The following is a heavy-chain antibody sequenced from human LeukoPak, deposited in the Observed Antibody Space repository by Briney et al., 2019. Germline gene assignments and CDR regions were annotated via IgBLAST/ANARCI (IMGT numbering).Heavy chain of an antibody. D-gene: IGHD3-22*01. J-gene: IGHJ5*02. V-gene: IGHV4-39*07. CDR1: GGSITRSSYY. CDR3: ARGSSDSSGQNWFDP. Sequence: SETLSLTCTVSGGSITRSSYYWGWIRQPPGKGLEWLGIIYYSGSTQYKSSLKSRVTILVDTSRNQFSLKLSSVTAADTAVYYCARGSSDSSGQNWFDPWGQGTLVTVSS. CDR2: IYYSGST.